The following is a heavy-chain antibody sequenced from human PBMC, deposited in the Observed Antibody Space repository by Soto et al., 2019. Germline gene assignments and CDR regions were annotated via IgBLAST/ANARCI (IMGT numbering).Heavy chain of an antibody. CDR1: GFSLNTRDLG. CDR3: AQKGRGYFDY. V-gene: IGHV2-5*02. Sequence: QITLKESGPTLVKPTETLTLTCTFSGFSLNTRDLGVGWIRQPPGKALEWLAIIYWDDSKHYSSSLQSRLTITKDTSKNQVVLTVTDMDPVDTATYYCAQKGRGYFDYWGQGTLVTVSS. J-gene: IGHJ4*02. D-gene: IGHD3-10*01. CDR2: IYWDDSK.